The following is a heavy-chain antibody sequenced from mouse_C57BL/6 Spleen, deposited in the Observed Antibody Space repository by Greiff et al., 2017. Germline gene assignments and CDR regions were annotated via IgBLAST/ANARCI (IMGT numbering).Heavy chain of an antibody. CDR2: ISYDGSN. CDR3: ARLYGSSYDWYFDV. V-gene: IGHV3-6*01. Sequence: EVHLVESGPGLVKPSQSLSLTCSVTGYSITSGYYWNWIRQFPGNKLEWMGYISYDGSNNYNPSLKNRISITRDTSKNQFFLKLNSVTTEDTATYYCARLYGSSYDWYFDVWGTGTTVTVSS. CDR1: GYSITSGYY. D-gene: IGHD1-1*01. J-gene: IGHJ1*03.